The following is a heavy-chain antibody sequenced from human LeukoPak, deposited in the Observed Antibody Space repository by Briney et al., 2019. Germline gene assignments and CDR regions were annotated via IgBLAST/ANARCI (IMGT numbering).Heavy chain of an antibody. CDR3: TRAQVEMASGYGY. CDR2: IRSKTYGGTT. CDR1: GFTFGDHA. J-gene: IGHJ4*02. D-gene: IGHD5-24*01. V-gene: IGHV3-49*03. Sequence: GGSLRLSCTVFGFTFGDHAMSWFRQAPGKGLEWVGYIRSKTYGGTTEYAASVKGRFIISRDDSKSTAYLQMNSVKTEDTAMYYCTRAQVEMASGYGYWGQGTLVTVSS.